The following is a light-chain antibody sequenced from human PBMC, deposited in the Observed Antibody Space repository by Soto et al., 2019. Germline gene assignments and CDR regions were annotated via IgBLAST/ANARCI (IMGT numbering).Light chain of an antibody. CDR2: AAS. CDR3: QQSYSTPLT. J-gene: IGKJ4*01. CDR1: QTISSY. Sequence: DIQMTQSPSTLSASVVDRVTITCRASQTISSYLTWYQQKPGEAPKLLIYAASSLQSGVPSRFSGSGSGTDFTLTTSSLQPEDFATYYCQQSYSTPLTFGGGTKVDIK. V-gene: IGKV1-39*01.